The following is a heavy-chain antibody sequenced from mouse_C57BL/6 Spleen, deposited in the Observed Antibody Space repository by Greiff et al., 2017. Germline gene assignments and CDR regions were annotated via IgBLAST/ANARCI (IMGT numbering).Heavy chain of an antibody. Sequence: QVHVKQPGAELVKPGASVKLSCKASGYTFTSYWMHWVKQRPGQGLEWIGMIHPNSGSTNYNEKFKSKATLTVDKSSSTAYMQLSSLTSEDSAVYYCARPVVATRYFDVWGTGTTVTVSS. V-gene: IGHV1-64*01. CDR2: IHPNSGST. CDR1: GYTFTSYW. D-gene: IGHD1-1*01. J-gene: IGHJ1*03. CDR3: ARPVVATRYFDV.